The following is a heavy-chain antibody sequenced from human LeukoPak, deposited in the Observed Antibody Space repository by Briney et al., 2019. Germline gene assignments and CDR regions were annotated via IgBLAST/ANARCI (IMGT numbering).Heavy chain of an antibody. Sequence: GGSLRLSCAASGFIFSGYGMHWVRQAPGKGLEWVAVISYDGSNKHYPDSVKGRFTISRDNSKNTLYLQMNSLRDEDTAVYYCAKDTAGCCSGGSCYPYYFDYWGQGTMVTVSS. CDR1: GFIFSGYG. CDR3: AKDTAGCCSGGSCYPYYFDY. J-gene: IGHJ4*02. V-gene: IGHV3-30*18. CDR2: ISYDGSNK. D-gene: IGHD2-15*01.